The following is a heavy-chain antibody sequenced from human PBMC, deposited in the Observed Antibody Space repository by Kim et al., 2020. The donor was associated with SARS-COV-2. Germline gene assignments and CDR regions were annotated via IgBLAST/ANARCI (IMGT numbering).Heavy chain of an antibody. CDR3: ARGGAVLRFLEWLSSYFDY. Sequence: ASVKVSCKASGYTFSNYAMHWVRQAPGQRLEWMGWINAGSCNTEYSQKFQGRLIITRDTSASTAYMELSSLRSEDTAVYYCARGGAVLRFLEWLSSYFDY. D-gene: IGHD3-3*01. V-gene: IGHV1-3*01. CDR2: INAGSCNT. J-gene: IGHJ4*01. CDR1: GYTFSNYA.